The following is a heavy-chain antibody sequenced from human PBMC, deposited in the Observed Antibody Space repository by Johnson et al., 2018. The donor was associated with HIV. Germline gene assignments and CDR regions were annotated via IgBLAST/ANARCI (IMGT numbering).Heavy chain of an antibody. CDR2: ISHDGSHK. V-gene: IGHV3-30*18. CDR3: AKERSWAFDI. CDR1: GFSFSSYA. D-gene: IGHD7-27*01. Sequence: QVQLVESGGGVVQPGRSLRLSCAASGFSFSSYAMHWVRQSPGTGLEWVAVISHDGSHKYYADSVKGRFSLSRDISKNTLYLQMNSLRAEDTAVYYCAKERSWAFDIWGQGTMVTVS. J-gene: IGHJ3*02.